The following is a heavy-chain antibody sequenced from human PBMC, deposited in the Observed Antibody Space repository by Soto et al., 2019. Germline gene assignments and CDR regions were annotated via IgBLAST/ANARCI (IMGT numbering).Heavy chain of an antibody. V-gene: IGHV1-2*04. Sequence: ASVKVSCKASGFTFTTSAMQWVRQARGQRLEWMGWINPNSGGTNSAQKFQGWVTMTRDTSISTAYMELSRLRSDDTAVYYCAGSGSYSYYYYGMDVWGQGTTVTVSS. CDR2: INPNSGGT. D-gene: IGHD1-26*01. CDR1: GFTFTTSA. J-gene: IGHJ6*02. CDR3: AGSGSYSYYYYGMDV.